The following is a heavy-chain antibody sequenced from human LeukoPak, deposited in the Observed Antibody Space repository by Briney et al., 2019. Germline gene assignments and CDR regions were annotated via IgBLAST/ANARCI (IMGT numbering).Heavy chain of an antibody. D-gene: IGHD4-17*01. CDR2: ISSSSSYI. V-gene: IGHV3-21*01. CDR1: GFTFSSYS. CDR3: VREGTTVYYFGMDV. J-gene: IGHJ6*02. Sequence: GGSLRLSCAASGFTFSSYSMNWVRQAPGKGLEWVSSISSSSSYIYYADSVKGRFTISRDNAKNSLYLQMNSLRAEDTAVYYCVREGTTVYYFGMDVWGQGTTVTVSS.